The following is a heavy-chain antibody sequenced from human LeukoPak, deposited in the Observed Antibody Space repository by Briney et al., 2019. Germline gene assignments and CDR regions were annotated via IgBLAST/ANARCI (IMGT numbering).Heavy chain of an antibody. D-gene: IGHD5-12*01. CDR1: GCSFTSYW. J-gene: IGHJ5*02. CDR2: IYPGDSDT. Sequence: GESLKISCKGSGCSFTSYWIGWVRQMPGKGLEWMGIIYPGDSDTRYSPSFQGQDTITADKSISTAYLQWSSLKATDTAIYYCARLYSGYVKWFDPWGQGTLVTVSS. V-gene: IGHV5-51*01. CDR3: ARLYSGYVKWFDP.